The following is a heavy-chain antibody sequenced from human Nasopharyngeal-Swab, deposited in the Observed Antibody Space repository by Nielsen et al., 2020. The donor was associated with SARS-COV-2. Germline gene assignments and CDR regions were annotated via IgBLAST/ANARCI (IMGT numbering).Heavy chain of an antibody. CDR1: GGSISSSSYY. CDR3: ARHRGIYYYYYGMDV. CDR2: IYYSGST. D-gene: IGHD3-10*01. Sequence: SETLSLTCTVSGGSISSSSYYWGWIRQPPGKGLEWIGSIYYSGSTYYNLSLKSRVTISVDTSKNQFSLKLSSVTAADTAVYYCARHRGIYYYYYGMDVWGQGTTVTVSS. V-gene: IGHV4-39*01. J-gene: IGHJ6*02.